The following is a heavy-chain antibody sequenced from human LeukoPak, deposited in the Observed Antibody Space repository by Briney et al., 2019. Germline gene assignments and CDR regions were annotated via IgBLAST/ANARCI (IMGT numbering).Heavy chain of an antibody. Sequence: QAGGSLRLSCAASGFTFSSYAMSWVRQAPGKGLEWVSAISGSGGSTYYADSVKGRFTISRDNSKNTLYLQMNSLRAEDTAVYYCAKEGLVDILTGYSPYYFDYWGQGTLVTVSS. CDR3: AKEGLVDILTGYSPYYFDY. CDR2: ISGSGGST. D-gene: IGHD3-9*01. J-gene: IGHJ4*02. CDR1: GFTFSSYA. V-gene: IGHV3-23*01.